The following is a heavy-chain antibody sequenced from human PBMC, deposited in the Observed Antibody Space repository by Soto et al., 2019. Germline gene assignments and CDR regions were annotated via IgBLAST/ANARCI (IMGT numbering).Heavy chain of an antibody. D-gene: IGHD1-26*01. Sequence: PWGSLRLSCVASGFTFSSYSMNCIRQAPGKGLEWVSYIRDGAPWYAESVKGRFTISRDNAKNSLFLQMNTLRDEDTAVYYCVRDTLWDFDIWGQGTMVTVSS. CDR2: IRDGAP. V-gene: IGHV3-48*02. CDR1: GFTFSSYS. CDR3: VRDTLWDFDI. J-gene: IGHJ3*02.